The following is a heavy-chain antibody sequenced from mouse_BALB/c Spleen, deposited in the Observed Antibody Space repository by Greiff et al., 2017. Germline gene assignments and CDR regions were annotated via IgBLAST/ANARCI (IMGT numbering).Heavy chain of an antibody. V-gene: IGHV5-17*02. J-gene: IGHJ2*01. CDR3: ARYLFDY. CDR2: ISSGSSTI. CDR1: GFTFSSFG. Sequence: DVHLVESGGGLVQPGGSRKLSCAASGFTFSSFGMHWVRQAPEKGLEWVAYISSGSSTIYYADTVKGRFTISRDNPKNTLFLQMTSLRSEDTAMYYCARYLFDYWGQGTTLTVSS.